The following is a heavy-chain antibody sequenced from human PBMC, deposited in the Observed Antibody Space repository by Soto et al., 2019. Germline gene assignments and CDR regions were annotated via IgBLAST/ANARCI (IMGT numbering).Heavy chain of an antibody. CDR2: IIPIFDTP. Sequence: QVQLVQSGAELKKPGSAVKVSCKASGGTFNMYAMNWVRQAPGQGLEWMGGIIPIFDTPNYAQKFQGRVTITVVESTSTAYMDLSSLRFEDTAVYYCARSVGSGGVIGGFDYWGQGTLVTVSS. CDR3: ARSVGSGGVIGGFDY. D-gene: IGHD3-16*02. V-gene: IGHV1-69*01. CDR1: GGTFNMYA. J-gene: IGHJ4*02.